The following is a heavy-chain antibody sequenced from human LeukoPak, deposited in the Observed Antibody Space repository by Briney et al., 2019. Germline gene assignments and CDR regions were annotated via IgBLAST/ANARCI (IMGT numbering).Heavy chain of an antibody. Sequence: PGGSLRLSCAASGFTFSSYAMSWVRRAPGKGLEWVSAISGSGGSTYYADSVKGRFTISRDNSKNTLYLQMNSLRAEDTAVYYCAKDHFCGGDCYSSYYYGMDVWGQGTTVTVSS. J-gene: IGHJ6*02. D-gene: IGHD2-21*02. CDR2: ISGSGGST. CDR1: GFTFSSYA. CDR3: AKDHFCGGDCYSSYYYGMDV. V-gene: IGHV3-23*01.